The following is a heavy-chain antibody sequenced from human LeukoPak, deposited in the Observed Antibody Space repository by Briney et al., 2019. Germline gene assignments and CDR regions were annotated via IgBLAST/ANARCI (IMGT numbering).Heavy chain of an antibody. CDR1: GFTFSSYD. V-gene: IGHV3-30*03. D-gene: IGHD3-3*01. CDR2: ISYDGSNK. CDR3: ARCESAYDPPDF. Sequence: GGSLRLSCVASGFTFSSYDMHWVRQAPGKGLAWVAVISYDGSNKYYADSAKGRFTISRDNSKNTLYLQMDTLRTEDTAIYYCARCESAYDPPDFWGQGTLVTVSS. J-gene: IGHJ4*02.